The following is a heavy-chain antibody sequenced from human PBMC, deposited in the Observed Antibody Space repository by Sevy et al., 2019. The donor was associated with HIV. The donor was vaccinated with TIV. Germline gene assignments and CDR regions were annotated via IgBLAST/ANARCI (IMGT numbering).Heavy chain of an antibody. V-gene: IGHV3-30*18. Sequence: YLRLSCVGSGFPFGSHSMHWVRQAPGKGLERVAVISYDGDNKYYADSVKGRFTISRDNSKNTLFLQMNSLRADDTAVYYCTKDRRRGYSFGLDSWGQGTLVIVSS. CDR3: TKDRRRGYSFGLDS. CDR1: GFPFGSHS. D-gene: IGHD5-18*01. CDR2: ISYDGDNK. J-gene: IGHJ5*01.